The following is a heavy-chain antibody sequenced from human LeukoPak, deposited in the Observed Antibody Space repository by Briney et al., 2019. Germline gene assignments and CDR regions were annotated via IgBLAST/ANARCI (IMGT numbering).Heavy chain of an antibody. V-gene: IGHV3-7*01. J-gene: IGHJ4*02. CDR2: IKQDGSEK. CDR3: ARLEYSSPSRPFDY. CDR1: GFTFSSYW. D-gene: IGHD6-6*01. Sequence: GGSLRLSCAASGFTFSSYWLSWVRQAPGKGLEWVANIKQDGSEKYYVDSVKGRFTISRDNAKNSLYLQMNSLRAEDTAVYYCARLEYSSPSRPFDYWGQGTLVTVSS.